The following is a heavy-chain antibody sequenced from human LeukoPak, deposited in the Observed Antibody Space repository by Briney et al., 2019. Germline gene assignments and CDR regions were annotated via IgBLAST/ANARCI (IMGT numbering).Heavy chain of an antibody. D-gene: IGHD3-10*01. V-gene: IGHV3-7*01. CDR2: IKQDGSEK. Sequence: GGSLRLYCAVSGITFSSYWMSWVSQAPGKGLEWVTNIKQDGSEKYYVDSVKGRFTISRDNAKNSLYLQMNSLRAEDTAVYCCVSKGSGSYYYYYYYMDVWGKGTTVTVSS. CDR3: VSKGSGSYYYYYYYMDV. J-gene: IGHJ6*03. CDR1: GITFSSYW.